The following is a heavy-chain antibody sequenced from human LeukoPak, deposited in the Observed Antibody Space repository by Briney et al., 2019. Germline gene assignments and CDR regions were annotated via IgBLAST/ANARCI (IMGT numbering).Heavy chain of an antibody. Sequence: GESLKISCKGSGCSFTSYLIGWVRQMPGKGLEWMGNIYPGDSDTRYSPSFQGQVTISADKSISTAYLQWSSLKASDTAMYYCARATSYCGGDCYYFDYWGQGTLVTVSS. J-gene: IGHJ4*02. CDR2: IYPGDSDT. CDR1: GCSFTSYL. V-gene: IGHV5-51*01. D-gene: IGHD2-21*02. CDR3: ARATSYCGGDCYYFDY.